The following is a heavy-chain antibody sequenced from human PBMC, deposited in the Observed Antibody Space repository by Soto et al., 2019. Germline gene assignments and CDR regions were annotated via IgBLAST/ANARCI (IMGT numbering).Heavy chain of an antibody. Sequence: GGSLRLSCAASGFTFTSYSMNWVRQAPGKGLEWVSYISSSDSTIYYADSVKGRFTISRDNAKSSVYLQMNSLRDEDTAVYYCAREVEGYCSSTSCVYYHMDVWGQGTTVTVSS. V-gene: IGHV3-48*02. CDR1: GFTFTSYS. CDR3: AREVEGYCSSTSCVYYHMDV. CDR2: ISSSDSTI. J-gene: IGHJ6*02. D-gene: IGHD2-2*01.